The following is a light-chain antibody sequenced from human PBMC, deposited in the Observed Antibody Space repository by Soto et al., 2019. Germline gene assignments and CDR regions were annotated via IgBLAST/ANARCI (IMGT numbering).Light chain of an antibody. Sequence: QSALTQPPSASGSPGQSVTISCTGTSSDVGNYNYVSWYQQHPGKAPKLVIYDFNKRPSGVPDRFSGSQSGNTASLTVSGLQAEDEANYFCSAYAGSNDFVVFGGGTKVTVL. J-gene: IGLJ3*02. CDR1: SSDVGNYNY. V-gene: IGLV2-8*01. CDR3: SAYAGSNDFVV. CDR2: DFN.